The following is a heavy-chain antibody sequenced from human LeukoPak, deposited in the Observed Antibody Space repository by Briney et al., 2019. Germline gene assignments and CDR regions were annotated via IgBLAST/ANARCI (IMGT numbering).Heavy chain of an antibody. V-gene: IGHV3-23*01. J-gene: IGHJ4*02. CDR1: GFNFSAHL. D-gene: IGHD3-22*01. CDR2: VSGGGTDT. CDR3: ARDQWFDGFDL. Sequence: GRSLRLSCTGSGFNFSAHLMTWVRQVPGKGLEWISSVSGGGTDTYYADSVKGRFIVSRDDSKSTIYLVMKGLTVEDTATYFCARDQWFDGFDLWGQGTLATVSS.